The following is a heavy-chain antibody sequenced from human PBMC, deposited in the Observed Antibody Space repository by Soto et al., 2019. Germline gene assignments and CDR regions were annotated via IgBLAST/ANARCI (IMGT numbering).Heavy chain of an antibody. V-gene: IGHV1-46*01. J-gene: IGHJ5*02. CDR2: INPSGGST. D-gene: IGHD3-10*01. Sequence: ASLKVSCKASGYTFTSYYMHWVRQAPGQGLEWMGIINPSGGSTSYAQKFQGRVTMTRDTSTSTVYMELSSLRSEDTAVYYCARGAGGSGSYYLSSWFDPWGQGTLVTVPS. CDR1: GYTFTSYY. CDR3: ARGAGGSGSYYLSSWFDP.